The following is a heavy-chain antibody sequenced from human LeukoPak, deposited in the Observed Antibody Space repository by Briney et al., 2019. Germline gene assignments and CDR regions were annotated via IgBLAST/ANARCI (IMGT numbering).Heavy chain of an antibody. J-gene: IGHJ4*02. D-gene: IGHD3-10*02. CDR2: IWYDGSDK. V-gene: IGHV3-33*01. CDR1: GFSFSNYG. Sequence: GRSLRLSCAASGFSFSNYGMHWVRQAPGKGLEWVAVIWYDGSDKYYAGSVQGRFTISRDNSKNTLYVQMNSLRAEDTAVYYRARDLFGGEAFDYWGQGTLVIVSS. CDR3: ARDLFGGEAFDY.